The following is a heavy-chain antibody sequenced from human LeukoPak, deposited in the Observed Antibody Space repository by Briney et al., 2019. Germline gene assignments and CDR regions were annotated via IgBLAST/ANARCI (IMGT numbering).Heavy chain of an antibody. CDR3: GTVFDH. Sequence: GGSLRLSCAASGFTFTNYWMHWVRLAPGKGLVWVSRIDIDGTGTSYADSVKGRFTISRDNAKNTVSLQMNSLKAEDTAVYYCGTVFDHWGPGILVTVSS. J-gene: IGHJ4*02. V-gene: IGHV3-74*01. CDR2: IDIDGTGT. CDR1: GFTFTNYW.